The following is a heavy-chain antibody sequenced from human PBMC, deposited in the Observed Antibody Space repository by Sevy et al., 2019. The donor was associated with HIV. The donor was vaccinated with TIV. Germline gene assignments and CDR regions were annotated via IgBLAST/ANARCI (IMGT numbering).Heavy chain of an antibody. CDR1: GYTLTHFS. Sequence: ASVMVSCKVSGYTLTHFSMHWLRQAPGKGLEWMATFDPEDDETVYAQRLQGRVTMTEDTSTDTAYLELSSLRYDDTAVYYCAVTKDYYESSGYPFDYWGQGTLVTVSS. CDR2: FDPEDDET. J-gene: IGHJ4*02. V-gene: IGHV1-24*01. CDR3: AVTKDYYESSGYPFDY. D-gene: IGHD3-22*01.